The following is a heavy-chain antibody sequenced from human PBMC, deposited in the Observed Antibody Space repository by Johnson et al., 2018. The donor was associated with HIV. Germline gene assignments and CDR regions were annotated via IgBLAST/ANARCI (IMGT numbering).Heavy chain of an antibody. CDR3: AAYYDSSGYPRFGDAFDI. CDR2: INWNGGNT. J-gene: IGHJ3*02. V-gene: IGHV3-20*04. D-gene: IGHD3-22*01. CDR1: GFSFSNYW. Sequence: VQLVESGGGLVQPGGSLRLSCVVSGFSFSNYWMEWVRQAPGKGLEWVSGINWNGGNTGYADSVRGRFTISRDNAKNSLYLQMNSLRAEDTALYYCAAYYDSSGYPRFGDAFDIWGQGTMVTVS.